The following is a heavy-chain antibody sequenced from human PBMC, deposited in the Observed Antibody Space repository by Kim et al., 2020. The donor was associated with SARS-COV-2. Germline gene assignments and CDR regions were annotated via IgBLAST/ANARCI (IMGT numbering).Heavy chain of an antibody. CDR1: GYTFTGYY. Sequence: ASVKVSCKASGYTFTGYYMHWVRQAPGQGLEWMGRINPNSGVTNYAQKFQGRVTMTRDTSISTAYMELSRLRSDDTAVYYCAREEGAVAGTFDYWGQGTLVTVSS. D-gene: IGHD6-19*01. CDR3: AREEGAVAGTFDY. J-gene: IGHJ4*02. V-gene: IGHV1-2*06. CDR2: INPNSGVT.